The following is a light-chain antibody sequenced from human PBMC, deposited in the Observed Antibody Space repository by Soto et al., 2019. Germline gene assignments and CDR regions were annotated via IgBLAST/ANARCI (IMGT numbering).Light chain of an antibody. CDR1: QSVRTIS. V-gene: IGKV3D-7*01. J-gene: IGKJ4*01. CDR3: HHDYDFPRT. CDR2: GAY. Sequence: EIVLTQSPATLSLSPGDRATLSCRASQSVRTISLSWYQQKPGQAPRLLMYGAYTRASGVPGRFSGSGSGTDFTLTINSLQPEDFAVYYCHHDYDFPRTFGGGTQVEIK.